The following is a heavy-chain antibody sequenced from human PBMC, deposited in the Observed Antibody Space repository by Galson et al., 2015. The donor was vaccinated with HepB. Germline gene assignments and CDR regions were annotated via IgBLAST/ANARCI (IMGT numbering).Heavy chain of an antibody. D-gene: IGHD2-21*02. J-gene: IGHJ4*02. CDR3: ARHKSRSDPADF. V-gene: IGHV5-51*01. Sequence: QSGAEVKKPGDSLKISCKASGYTFSNYWIVWVRQMPGKGLEGMGNIYPGDSDTRYSPSFQDQITISADKSTGIAYLQWSSLKASDTATYYCARHKSRSDPADFWGQGTPLTVSS. CDR2: IYPGDSDT. CDR1: GYTFSNYW.